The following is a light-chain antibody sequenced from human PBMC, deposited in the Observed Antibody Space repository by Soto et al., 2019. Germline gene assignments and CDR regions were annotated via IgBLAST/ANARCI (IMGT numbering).Light chain of an antibody. CDR2: DVS. V-gene: IGLV2-14*01. CDR3: RSYTSSSTRL. Sequence: QSALTQPASVSGSPGQSITISCTGTSSDVGGYNYVSWYQQYPGKAPKVMIFDVSNRPSGVSDRFSGSKSGNTAFLTISGLQAEDEADYYCRSYTSSSTRLFGGGTQLTVL. CDR1: SSDVGGYNY. J-gene: IGLJ3*02.